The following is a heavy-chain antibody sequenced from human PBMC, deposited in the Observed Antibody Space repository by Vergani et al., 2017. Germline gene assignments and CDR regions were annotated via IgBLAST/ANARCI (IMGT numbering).Heavy chain of an antibody. J-gene: IGHJ4*02. CDR2: INHSGST. CDR3: ARVPSGYCSSSSCWYYFDY. CDR1: GGSFSGYY. D-gene: IGHD2-2*01. V-gene: IGHV4-34*01. Sequence: QVQLQQWGAGLLKPSETLSLTCAVYGGSFSGYYWSWIRQPPGKGLEWIGEINHSGSTNYNPSLKSRVTISVDTSKNQFSLKRSSVTAADTAVYYCARVPSGYCSSSSCWYYFDYWGQGTLVTVSS.